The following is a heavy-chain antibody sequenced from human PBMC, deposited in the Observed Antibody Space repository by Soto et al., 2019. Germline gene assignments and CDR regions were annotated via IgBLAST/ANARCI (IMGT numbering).Heavy chain of an antibody. J-gene: IGHJ5*02. Sequence: QVQLVESGGGVVQPGRSLRLSCAASGFTFSSYGMHWVRQAPGKGLEWVAVIWYDGSNKYYADSVKGRFTISRDNSKNTLYLQMNRPRAEDTAVYYWARDSFLGYCSGGSCLNWFDPWGQGTLVTVSS. CDR3: ARDSFLGYCSGGSCLNWFDP. CDR2: IWYDGSNK. CDR1: GFTFSSYG. V-gene: IGHV3-33*01. D-gene: IGHD2-15*01.